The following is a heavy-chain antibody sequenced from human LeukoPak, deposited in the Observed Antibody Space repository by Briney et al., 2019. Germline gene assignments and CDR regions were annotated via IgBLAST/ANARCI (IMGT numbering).Heavy chain of an antibody. CDR2: IYYSGST. D-gene: IGHD1-26*01. J-gene: IGHJ3*02. CDR3: ARAISGSYSRAFDI. CDR1: GGSISSYY. V-gene: IGHV4-59*01. Sequence: SETLSLTCTVSGGSISSYYWSWVRQPPGKGLEWVGYIYYSGSTNYNPSPTRRVTISVDTSTNQFSLKLSSVTAADTAVYYCARAISGSYSRAFDIWGQGTMVTVSS.